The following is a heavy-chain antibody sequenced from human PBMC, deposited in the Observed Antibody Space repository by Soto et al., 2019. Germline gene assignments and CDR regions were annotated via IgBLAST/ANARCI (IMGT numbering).Heavy chain of an antibody. CDR3: ARLSDSSGYYFFEGYFQH. J-gene: IGHJ1*01. V-gene: IGHV3-30-3*01. CDR1: GFTFSSYA. Sequence: QVQLVESGGGVVQPGRSLRLSCAASGFTFSSYAMHWVRQAPGKGLEWVAVISYDGSNKYYADSVKGRFTISSDNSKNTLYLQMNSLRAEDTAVYYCARLSDSSGYYFFEGYFQHWGQGTLVTVSS. D-gene: IGHD3-22*01. CDR2: ISYDGSNK.